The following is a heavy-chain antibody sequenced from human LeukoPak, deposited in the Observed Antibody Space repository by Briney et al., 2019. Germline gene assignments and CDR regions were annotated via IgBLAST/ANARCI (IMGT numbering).Heavy chain of an antibody. V-gene: IGHV3-48*04. Sequence: PGGSLRLSCAASGFTFSSFSMNWVRQAPGKGLEWVSYISPSSSTIYYADSVKGRFTISRDNAKNTLYLQMNSLTAEDTAVYYCASDREHAFDIWGQGTMVTVSS. CDR3: ASDREHAFDI. CDR2: ISPSSSTI. D-gene: IGHD1-1*01. CDR1: GFTFSSFS. J-gene: IGHJ3*02.